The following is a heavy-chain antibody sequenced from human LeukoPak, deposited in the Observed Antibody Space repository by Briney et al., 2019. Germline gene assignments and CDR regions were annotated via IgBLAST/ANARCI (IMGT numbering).Heavy chain of an antibody. D-gene: IGHD3-22*01. CDR3: ARARYYYDSSGYYLDY. CDR1: GYTFTSYY. J-gene: IGHJ4*02. V-gene: IGHV1-46*01. CDR2: INPSGGST. Sequence: GASVKVSCKASGYTFTSYYMHWVRQAPGQGLEWMGIINPSGGSTSYAQKFQGRVTMTRDTSTSTVYMELSSLRSEDTAVYYCARARYYYDSSGYYLDYWGQGTLVTVSS.